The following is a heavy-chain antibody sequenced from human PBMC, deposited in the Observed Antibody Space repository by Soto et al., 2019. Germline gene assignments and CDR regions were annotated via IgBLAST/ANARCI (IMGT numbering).Heavy chain of an antibody. CDR1: GLTFSTYV. CDR2: ISYDGSNK. J-gene: IGHJ4*02. CDR3: ARDMRSGFWSGYYTGIFDY. V-gene: IGHV3-30-3*01. D-gene: IGHD3-3*01. Sequence: QVHLVESGGGVVQPGRSLRLSCTASGLTFSTYVMHWVRQAPGKGLEWVAVISYDGSNKYYADSVKGRFTISRDNSKKTLFLQMNSLRAEDTAVYYCARDMRSGFWSGYYTGIFDYWGQGTLVTVSS.